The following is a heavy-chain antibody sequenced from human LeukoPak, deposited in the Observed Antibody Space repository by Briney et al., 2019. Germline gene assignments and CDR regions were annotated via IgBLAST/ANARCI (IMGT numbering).Heavy chain of an antibody. CDR1: GFTFSSYG. V-gene: IGHV3-33*06. CDR2: IWYDGSNK. J-gene: IGHJ3*02. Sequence: GGSLRLSCAASGFTFSSYGMHWVRQAPGKGLEWVAVIWYDGSNKYYADSVKGRFTISRDNSKNTLYLQMNSLRAEDTAVYYCAKDQDATMVTSAFHIWGQGTMVTVSS. D-gene: IGHD5-18*01. CDR3: AKDQDATMVTSAFHI.